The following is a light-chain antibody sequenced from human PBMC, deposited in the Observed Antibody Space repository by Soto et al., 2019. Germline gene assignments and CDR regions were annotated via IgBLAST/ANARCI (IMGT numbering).Light chain of an antibody. V-gene: IGKV1-39*01. CDR2: AAS. CDR3: QQTFNIPNT. CDR1: QTITYY. J-gene: IGKJ2*01. Sequence: DIPMTPSPSSVSASVGDRVTIACRASQTITYYLNWYQQKPGKAPQLLIFAASSRLSGVPSRFSGSGSGTEFTLTISGLQPEDFAIYYCQQTFNIPNTFGQGTKLEI.